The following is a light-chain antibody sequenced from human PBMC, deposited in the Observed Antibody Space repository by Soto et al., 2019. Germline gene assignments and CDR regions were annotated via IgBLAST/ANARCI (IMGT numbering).Light chain of an antibody. V-gene: IGLV3-1*01. Sequence: SYELTQPSSVSVSPGQTASITCSGEKLGDKYACWYQQKPGQSPVLVIYQDNKRPSGIPERFSGSNSGNTATLTISGTQTMDEDDYYCQAWDSSTYAFGTGTKLTVL. CDR3: QAWDSSTYA. J-gene: IGLJ1*01. CDR2: QDN. CDR1: KLGDKY.